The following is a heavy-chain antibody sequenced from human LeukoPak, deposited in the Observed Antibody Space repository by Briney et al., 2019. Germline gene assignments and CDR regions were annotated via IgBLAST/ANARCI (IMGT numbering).Heavy chain of an antibody. CDR3: ARYYSEWLRIFDY. D-gene: IGHD5-12*01. Sequence: SETLSLTCTVSGGSISCYYWSWIRQPPGKGLEWIGYIYTSGSTNYNPSLKSRVTISVDTSKNQFSLKLSSVTAADTAVYYCARYYSEWLRIFDYWGQGTLVTASS. CDR2: IYTSGST. J-gene: IGHJ4*02. CDR1: GGSISCYY. V-gene: IGHV4-4*09.